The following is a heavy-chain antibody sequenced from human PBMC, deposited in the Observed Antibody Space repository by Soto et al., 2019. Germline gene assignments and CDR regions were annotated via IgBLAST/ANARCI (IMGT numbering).Heavy chain of an antibody. J-gene: IGHJ6*02. D-gene: IGHD1-1*01. CDR2: FSSGGDR. CDR3: GRAQSRSWNARGYGVDV. Sequence: GGSLRLSCEVSGFSLSAYDMHWVRQRSGKSPGWVAFFSSGGDRRYSGSVKGQLTTSRDTATKSLCMQMNNVRVGETAVYYCGRAQSRSWNARGYGVDVWGQGTTV. V-gene: IGHV3-13*04. CDR1: GFSLSAYD.